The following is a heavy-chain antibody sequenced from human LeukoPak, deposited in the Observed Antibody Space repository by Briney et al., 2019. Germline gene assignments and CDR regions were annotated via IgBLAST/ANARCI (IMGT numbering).Heavy chain of an antibody. J-gene: IGHJ4*02. CDR2: INCHSGGT. CDR1: GYTFTGYY. CDR3: ARGDTYGVDY. V-gene: IGHV1-2*02. Sequence: ASVKVSCKSSGYTFTGYYIHWVRQAPGQGLEWMGWINCHSGGTNHAQKFQGGVTMTRDPSISTAYMELTSLISDDTAVYYCARGDTYGVDYWGQGTLVTVSS. D-gene: IGHD1-26*01.